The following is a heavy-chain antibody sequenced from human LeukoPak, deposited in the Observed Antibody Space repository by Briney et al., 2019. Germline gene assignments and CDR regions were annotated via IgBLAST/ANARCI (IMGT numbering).Heavy chain of an antibody. CDR1: GFTFSNAW. Sequence: PGGSLRLSCAASGFTFSNAWMSWVRQAPGKGLEWVGRIKSKTDGGTTDYAAPVKGRFTISRDDSKNTLYLQMNSLKTEDTAVYYCTTDYYGSGSHPDAFDIWGRGTMVTVSS. D-gene: IGHD3-10*01. CDR3: TTDYYGSGSHPDAFDI. J-gene: IGHJ3*02. V-gene: IGHV3-15*01. CDR2: IKSKTDGGTT.